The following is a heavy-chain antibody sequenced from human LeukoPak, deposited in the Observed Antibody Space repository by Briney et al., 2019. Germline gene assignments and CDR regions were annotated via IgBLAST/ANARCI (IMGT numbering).Heavy chain of an antibody. Sequence: ASVKVSCKASGYTFTGHYIHWVRQAPGKGLEWMGGFDPEDGETIYAQKFQGRVTMTEDTSTDTAYMELSSLRSEDTAVYYCANLFDFLSGPPGWGQGTLVTVSS. V-gene: IGHV1-24*01. CDR3: ANLFDFLSGPPG. J-gene: IGHJ4*02. CDR2: FDPEDGET. D-gene: IGHD3-3*01. CDR1: GYTFTGHY.